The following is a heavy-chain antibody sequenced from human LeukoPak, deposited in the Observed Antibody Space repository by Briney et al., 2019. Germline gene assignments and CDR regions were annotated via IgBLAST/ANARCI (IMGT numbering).Heavy chain of an antibody. Sequence: ASVKVSCKASGYTFTGYYIHWLRQAPGQGLEWMGWINPNSGGAQYSQKFQGRVTMTRDTSISTAYMELSRLRSDDTAVYYCARGRGITMIVVDAAFDIWGQGTMVTVSS. J-gene: IGHJ3*02. CDR1: GYTFTGYY. CDR2: INPNSGGA. D-gene: IGHD3-22*01. CDR3: ARGRGITMIVVDAAFDI. V-gene: IGHV1-2*02.